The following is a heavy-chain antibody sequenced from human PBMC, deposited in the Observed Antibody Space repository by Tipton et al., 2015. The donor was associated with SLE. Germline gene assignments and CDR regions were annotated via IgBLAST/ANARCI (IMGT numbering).Heavy chain of an antibody. CDR2: IIPFFGTA. V-gene: IGHV1-69*13. Sequence: QSGAEVKKPGASVKVSCKASGYTFTSYGINWVRQAPGQGLEWMGRIIPFFGTANYAQKFQGRVTITADESTSTAYMELSSLRSEDTAVYYCARVNMITFGGVIAGYYFDYWSQGTLVTVSS. CDR3: ARVNMITFGGVIAGYYFDY. J-gene: IGHJ4*02. D-gene: IGHD3-16*02. CDR1: GYTFTSYG.